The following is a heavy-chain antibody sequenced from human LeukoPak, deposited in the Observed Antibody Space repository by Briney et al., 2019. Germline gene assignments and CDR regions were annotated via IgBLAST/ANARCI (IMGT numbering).Heavy chain of an antibody. CDR1: GYTFTTYD. J-gene: IGHJ5*02. V-gene: IGHV1-8*01. CDR3: ARGPNKSDGGNSGSAWFDP. CDR2: MNPNSDNT. Sequence: ASVKVSCKASGYTFTTYDINWVRQATGQGLEWMGWMNPNSDNTGYAQKFPGRVTMTRNTSISTDYMELRSLRSEDTAVYDCARGPNKSDGGNSGSAWFDPWGQGTLVTVSS. D-gene: IGHD4-23*01.